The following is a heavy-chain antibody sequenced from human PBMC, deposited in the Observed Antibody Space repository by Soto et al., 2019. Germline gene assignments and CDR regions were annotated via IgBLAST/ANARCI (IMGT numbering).Heavy chain of an antibody. Sequence: EVQLVESGGGLVQPGGSLRLSCAASGFTLSDHYMYWVRQAPGKGLEWLGRTRNKANNYITEYATSVKGRFTISRDDSKHSVYLQLNSLKSEDTAVYYCGRWTSGSPDCWGQGTLVTVSS. CDR2: TRNKANNYIT. J-gene: IGHJ4*02. CDR1: GFTLSDHY. CDR3: GRWTSGSPDC. D-gene: IGHD1-26*01. V-gene: IGHV3-72*01.